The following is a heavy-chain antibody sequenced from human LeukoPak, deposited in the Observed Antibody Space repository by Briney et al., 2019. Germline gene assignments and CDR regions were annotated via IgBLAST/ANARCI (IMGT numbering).Heavy chain of an antibody. Sequence: GGSLRLSCVVSGFTLSNYGMSWVRQAPGKGLEWVSFISGSGDRTYYADSVKGRFIISRDNSKNTLYLQMNSLRAEDTAVYYCARDKTTGDSWFDPWGQGTLVTVSS. D-gene: IGHD1-1*01. J-gene: IGHJ5*02. CDR1: GFTLSNYG. CDR3: ARDKTTGDSWFDP. V-gene: IGHV3-23*01. CDR2: ISGSGDRT.